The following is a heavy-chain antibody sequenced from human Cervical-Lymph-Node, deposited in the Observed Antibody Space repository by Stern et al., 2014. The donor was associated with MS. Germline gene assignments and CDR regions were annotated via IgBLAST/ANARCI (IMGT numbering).Heavy chain of an antibody. CDR1: GFTVSGNY. CDR3: ARATVDFWGLFDN. J-gene: IGHJ4*02. V-gene: IGHV3-66*01. CDR2: IYINGKT. Sequence: EDQLVESGGGLVQPGGSLRLSCVVSGFTVSGNYMNWVRQAPGKGLEWVSIIYINGKTYYADSVKDRFTVSRDNTKNTLYLQMNSLRVEDTAVYYCARATVDFWGLFDNWGQGTLVTVSS. D-gene: IGHD3/OR15-3a*01.